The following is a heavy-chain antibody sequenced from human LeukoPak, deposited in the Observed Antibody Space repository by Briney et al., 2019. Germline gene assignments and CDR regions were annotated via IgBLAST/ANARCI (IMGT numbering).Heavy chain of an antibody. D-gene: IGHD2-2*01. CDR1: GGSISSGDYY. Sequence: SETLSLTCTVSGGSISSGDYYWSWIRQPPGNGLEWIGYINYSGNTFHYNPSLKNRVTISVDTSKNRFSLRLSSVTAADTAVYYCASTNCSSASCYGANWFDPWGQGTLVTVSS. J-gene: IGHJ5*02. V-gene: IGHV4-30-4*08. CDR2: INYSGNT. CDR3: ASTNCSSASCYGANWFDP.